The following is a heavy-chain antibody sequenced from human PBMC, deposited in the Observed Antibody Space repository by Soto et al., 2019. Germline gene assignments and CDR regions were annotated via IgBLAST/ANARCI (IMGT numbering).Heavy chain of an antibody. D-gene: IGHD2-8*01. CDR1: GFTFSDYY. Sequence: QVQLVESGGGSVKPGGSLRLSCAASGFTFSDYYMAWIRQAPGKGLEWVSYVSSRSITTNYADSVKGRFTISRDDARNSLYLQMNSLTAEEKAVYYCVRDNGGTFDYWGQGTLVTVSS. CDR2: VSSRSITT. J-gene: IGHJ4*02. CDR3: VRDNGGTFDY. V-gene: IGHV3-11*05.